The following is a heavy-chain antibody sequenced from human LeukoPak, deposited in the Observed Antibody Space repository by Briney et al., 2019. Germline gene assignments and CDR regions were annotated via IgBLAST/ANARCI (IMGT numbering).Heavy chain of an antibody. CDR3: ARDPAYGSGSPIIDY. CDR1: GYTFTRYD. Sequence: ASVKVSCKASGYTFTRYDINWVRQAPGQGLEWMGWISAYNGNTNYAQKLQGRVTMTTDTSTSTAYMELRSLRSDDTAVYYCARDPAYGSGSPIIDYWGQGTLVTVSS. CDR2: ISAYNGNT. J-gene: IGHJ4*02. V-gene: IGHV1-18*01. D-gene: IGHD3-10*01.